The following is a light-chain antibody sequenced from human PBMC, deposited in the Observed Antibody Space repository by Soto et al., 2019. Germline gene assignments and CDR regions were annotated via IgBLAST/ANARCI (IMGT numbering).Light chain of an antibody. Sequence: EIGVTQSPATLSGSPWERGTPSCRASQSINIYLAWSQQKPGQAPRLLLYGASTRATGLPARFSGSGSGTEFTLTISSLQPDDFATYYCQQYNSYPETFGQGTKVDIK. CDR3: QQYNSYPET. CDR1: QSINIY. CDR2: GAS. J-gene: IGKJ1*01. V-gene: IGKV3-15*01.